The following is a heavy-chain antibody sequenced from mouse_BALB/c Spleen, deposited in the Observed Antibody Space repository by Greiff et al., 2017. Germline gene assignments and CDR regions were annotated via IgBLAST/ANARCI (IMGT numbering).Heavy chain of an antibody. CDR2: ISSGGSYT. D-gene: IGHD1-2*01. CDR1: GFTFSSYG. V-gene: IGHV5-6*01. J-gene: IGHJ4*01. CDR3: ARQGHGNAMDY. Sequence: EVQLVESGGDLVKPGGSLKLSCAASGFTFSSYGMSWVRQTPDKRLEWVATISSGGSYTYYPDSVKGRFTISRDNAKNTLYLQMSSLKSEDTAMYYCARQGHGNAMDYWGQGTSVTVSS.